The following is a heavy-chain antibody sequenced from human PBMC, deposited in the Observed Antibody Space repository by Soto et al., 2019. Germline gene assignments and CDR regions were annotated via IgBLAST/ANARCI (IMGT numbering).Heavy chain of an antibody. CDR2: ISYSGTT. D-gene: IGHD1-26*01. CDR1: GSISTYY. J-gene: IGHJ6*02. V-gene: IGHV4-59*01. CDR3: ARAVGNGHGRIYYYYGMDV. Sequence: SETLSLTCNVSGSISTYYLMWIRQPPGKGLEWIGYISYSGTTNYSPSLENRVTISIDTSKKQLSLKLSSVTTADTAVYYCARAVGNGHGRIYYYYGMDVWGQGTTVTVSS.